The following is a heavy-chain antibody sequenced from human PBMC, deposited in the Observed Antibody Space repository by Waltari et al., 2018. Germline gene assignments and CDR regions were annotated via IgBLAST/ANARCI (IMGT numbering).Heavy chain of an antibody. CDR3: ARRIATQRDSFDY. Sequence: QVQLQESGPGLVKPSETLSLTCIVPNGPIARRGCYWGWIPQPPGKGLEWIGNIYYTGSTYYTPSLKSRVAMSVDTSKNHFSLTLSFVTAADTAVYYCARRIATQRDSFDYWGQGIPVTVSS. J-gene: IGHJ4*02. CDR1: NGPIARRGCY. D-gene: IGHD6-6*01. V-gene: IGHV4-39*01. CDR2: IYYTGST.